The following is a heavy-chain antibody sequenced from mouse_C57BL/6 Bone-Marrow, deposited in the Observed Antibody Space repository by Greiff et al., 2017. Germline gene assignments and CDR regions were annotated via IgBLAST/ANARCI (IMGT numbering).Heavy chain of an antibody. CDR3: ARNRYSSGSAFAY. CDR1: GFSLTSYG. J-gene: IGHJ3*01. Sequence: QVQLQQSGPGLVQPSQCLSITCTVSGFSLTSYGVNWVRQSPGKGLEWLGVIWSGGGTDYNAAFISRLSTSKVNSTSHVFFKMNRLQTDYTAIYYWARNRYSSGSAFAYWGQGTLVTVSA. CDR2: IWSGGGT. D-gene: IGHD3-2*02. V-gene: IGHV2-2*01.